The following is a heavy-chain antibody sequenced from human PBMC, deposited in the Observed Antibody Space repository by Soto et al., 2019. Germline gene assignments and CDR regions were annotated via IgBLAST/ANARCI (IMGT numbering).Heavy chain of an antibody. J-gene: IGHJ6*03. D-gene: IGHD3-10*01. V-gene: IGHV3-53*04. Sequence: PAVSPGLSCAASGVTVGSYYMSWVRQDPGRGLEWVSVLYSGGTTYYADSVRGRFTISRHDSNNTLFLQMNALRAGDTAVYYCARAAWGLWFGYMDVWGKGTTVTVSS. CDR2: LYSGGTT. CDR1: GVTVGSYY. CDR3: ARAAWGLWFGYMDV.